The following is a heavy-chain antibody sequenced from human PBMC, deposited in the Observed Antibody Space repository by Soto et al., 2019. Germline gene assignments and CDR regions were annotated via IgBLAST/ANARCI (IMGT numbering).Heavy chain of an antibody. J-gene: IGHJ6*04. D-gene: IGHD6-13*01. CDR3: AGVSSSYYYCSMDV. CDR2: IYYSGST. V-gene: IGHV4-59*08. CDR1: GGSISSYY. Sequence: QVQLQESGPGLVKPSETLSLTCTVSGGSISSYYWSWIRQPPGKGLEWIGYIYYSGSTNYNPSLKSRITRSVATTKSQFALKLGSVTAAGTAVYYCAGVSSSYYYCSMDVWGEGTTVTVSS.